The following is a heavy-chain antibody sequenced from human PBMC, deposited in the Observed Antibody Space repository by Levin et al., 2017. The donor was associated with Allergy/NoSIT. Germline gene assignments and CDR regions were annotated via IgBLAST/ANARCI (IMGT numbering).Heavy chain of an antibody. CDR3: AKRFRGSSLDYYYYMDV. Sequence: GGSLRLSCAASGFTFSSYAMSWVRQAPGKGLEWVSAISGSGGSTYYADSVKGRFTISRDNSKNTLYLQMNSLRAEDTAVYYWAKRFRGSSLDYYYYMDVWGKGTTVTVSS. CDR1: GFTFSSYA. V-gene: IGHV3-23*01. D-gene: IGHD6-13*01. CDR2: ISGSGGST. J-gene: IGHJ6*03.